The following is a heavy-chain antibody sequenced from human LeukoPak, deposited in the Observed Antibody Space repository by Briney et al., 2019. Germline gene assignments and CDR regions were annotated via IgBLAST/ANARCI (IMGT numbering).Heavy chain of an antibody. J-gene: IGHJ5*02. V-gene: IGHV4-39*01. CDR1: GGSISSSNYY. CDR3: ARQPLTRQLLVPNRFDP. Sequence: SETLSLTCIVSGGSISSSNYYWGWIRQPPGKGLEWIGSCYYTGSTYDNPSLKSRVTISVDTSKNQFSLELSSATAADTAVYYCARQPLTRQLLVPNRFDPWGQGTLVTVSS. D-gene: IGHD6-13*01. CDR2: CYYTGST.